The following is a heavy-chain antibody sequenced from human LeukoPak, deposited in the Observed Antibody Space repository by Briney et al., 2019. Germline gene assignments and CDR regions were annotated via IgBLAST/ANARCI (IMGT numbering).Heavy chain of an antibody. J-gene: IGHJ3*02. CDR3: ARRYFLDAFDI. CDR1: GGSISAYS. D-gene: IGHD2/OR15-2a*01. Sequence: SETLSLTCNVSGGSISAYSWGWIRRPPGGGLEWTGSVSVSRTTNYNPSLKSRVTISVDTSESHLSLKLTSVTAADTAVYYCARRYFLDAFDIWGQGTMVTVSS. CDR2: VSVSRTT. V-gene: IGHV4-59*08.